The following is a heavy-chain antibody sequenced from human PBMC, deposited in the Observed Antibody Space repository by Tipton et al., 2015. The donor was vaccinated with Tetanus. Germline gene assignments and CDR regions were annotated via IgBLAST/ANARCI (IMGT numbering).Heavy chain of an antibody. CDR1: GFTFGSYA. V-gene: IGHV3-23*01. CDR3: ARNTSGYFDH. D-gene: IGHD6-19*01. Sequence: SLRLSCAASGFTFGSYAMTWVRQAPGKGLEWVSVISGNGFSTHHADSVKGRFTISRDSSQNTVFLQMSSLRAEDTAVYYCARNTSGYFDHWGQGTLVTVSS. J-gene: IGHJ4*02. CDR2: ISGNGFST.